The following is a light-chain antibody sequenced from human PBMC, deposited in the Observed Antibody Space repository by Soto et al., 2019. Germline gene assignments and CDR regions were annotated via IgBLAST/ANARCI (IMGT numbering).Light chain of an antibody. J-gene: IGLJ3*02. CDR3: SSNAGSNNWV. V-gene: IGLV2-8*01. CDR2: EVS. Sequence: QSVLTQPPSASGSPGQSVTVSCTGTSSDVGGYNYVSWYQHHPGKAPQVMIYEVSKRPSGVPDRFSGSKSGNTASLTVSGLQAEDEADYYCSSNAGSNNWVFGGGTKLTVL. CDR1: SSDVGGYNY.